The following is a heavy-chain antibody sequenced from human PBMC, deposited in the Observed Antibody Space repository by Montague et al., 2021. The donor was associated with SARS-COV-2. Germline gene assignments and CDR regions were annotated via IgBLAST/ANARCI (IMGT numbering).Heavy chain of an antibody. CDR2: ISDSGST. CDR1: GGSIISFY. D-gene: IGHD2-15*01. Sequence: SETLSLTCTVSGGSIISFYWSWFRQPPGKGLSWIGFISDSGSTNYNPSLTSRVTMSVDTSKNQFSLKVNSVTAADTAVYYCARHYSATLPAVYWGQGTMVTGS. V-gene: IGHV4-59*08. CDR3: ARHYSATLPAVY. J-gene: IGHJ4*02.